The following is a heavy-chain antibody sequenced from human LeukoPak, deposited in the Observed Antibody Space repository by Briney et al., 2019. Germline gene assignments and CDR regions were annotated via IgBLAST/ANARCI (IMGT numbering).Heavy chain of an antibody. V-gene: IGHV4-4*02. CDR2: IFHEGLT. Sequence: SGTLSLTCTVSSGSISTNNWWSWVRQSPAKGLEWIGEIFHEGLTNYNPSLKSRATISIDKSKSQFSLRLTSVTAADTAVYYCARQSPGFMIAGYFDYWAQGTLVTVSS. CDR3: ARQSPGFMIAGYFDY. CDR1: SGSISTNNW. J-gene: IGHJ4*02. D-gene: IGHD3-16*01.